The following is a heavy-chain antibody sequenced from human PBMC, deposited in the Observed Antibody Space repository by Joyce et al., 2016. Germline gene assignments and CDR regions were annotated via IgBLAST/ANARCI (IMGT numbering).Heavy chain of an antibody. J-gene: IGHJ5*02. CDR1: GGTFSTYV. CDR3: ARGGIPTRLDWNYVDP. V-gene: IGHV1-69*12. D-gene: IGHD1-7*01. CDR2: IIPIVGSP. Sequence: QVQLVQSGAEVKKPGSSVKVSCKAFGGTFSTYVISWVRQAPGQGLEWLVGIIPIVGSPKYRQKFQGRVTITADESTSTAYMQLSSLKSEDTAVYYCARGGIPTRLDWNYVDPWGQGTLVTVSS.